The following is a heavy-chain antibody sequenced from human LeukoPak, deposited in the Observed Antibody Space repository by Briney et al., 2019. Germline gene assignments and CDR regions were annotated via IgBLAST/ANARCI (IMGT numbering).Heavy chain of an antibody. V-gene: IGHV3-23*01. CDR2: ISGSGGST. D-gene: IGHD1-26*01. CDR3: AKAPGYTYSDNWFDP. CDR1: GFTFSSYG. J-gene: IGHJ5*02. Sequence: PGGSLRLSCAASGFTFSSYGMGWVRQAPGKGLEWVSAISGSGGSTYYADSVKGRFTISRDNSKNTLYLQMNSLRAEDTAVYYCAKAPGYTYSDNWFDPWGQGTLVTVSS.